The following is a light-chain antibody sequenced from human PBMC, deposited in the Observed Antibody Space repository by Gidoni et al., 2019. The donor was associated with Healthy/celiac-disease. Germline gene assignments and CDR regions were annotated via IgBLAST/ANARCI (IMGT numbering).Light chain of an antibody. CDR3: QQLNSYHT. CDR1: QGISSY. Sequence: DIQLTQSPSFLSASVGDRVTITCRASQGISSYLAWYQQKPGEAPKLLIYAASTLQSGVPSRFSGSGSGTEFTLTISSLQPEDFATYYCQQLNSYHTFGQGTKLEIK. J-gene: IGKJ2*01. CDR2: AAS. V-gene: IGKV1-9*01.